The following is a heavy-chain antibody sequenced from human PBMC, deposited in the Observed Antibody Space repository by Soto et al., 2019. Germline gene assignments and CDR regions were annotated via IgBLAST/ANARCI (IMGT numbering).Heavy chain of an antibody. J-gene: IGHJ1*01. CDR2: ISGNKMTT. Sequence: EIQLLESGGGLAQPGGSLRLSCVASGFSFSEYGMSWVRQTPQKTLEWVASISGNKMTTFYPDSVKGRFFISRDNFDNTLHLQMNSLRDDDTAIYYCAKRRLNTITSLSDWWGQGVQVTVSS. CDR3: AKRRLNTITSLSDW. V-gene: IGHV3-23*01. D-gene: IGHD3-16*02. CDR1: GFSFSEYG.